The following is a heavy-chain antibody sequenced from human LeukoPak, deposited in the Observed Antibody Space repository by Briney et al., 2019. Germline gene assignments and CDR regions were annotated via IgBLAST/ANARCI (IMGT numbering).Heavy chain of an antibody. CDR3: ARGEYSGSPVDY. CDR2: IYYSGST. Sequence: SETLSLTCTVSGGSISSYYWSWIRQPPGKGLEWIGYIYYSGSTNYNPSLKSRVTISVDTSKNQFSLKLSSVTAADTAVYYCARGEYSGSPVDYWGQGTLVTVSS. D-gene: IGHD6-6*01. V-gene: IGHV4-59*01. J-gene: IGHJ4*02. CDR1: GGSISSYY.